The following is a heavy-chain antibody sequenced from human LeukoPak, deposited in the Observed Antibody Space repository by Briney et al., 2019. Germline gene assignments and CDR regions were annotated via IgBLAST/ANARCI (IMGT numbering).Heavy chain of an antibody. CDR3: AKGIYSSGWSYFDY. CDR2: LSGSGITT. D-gene: IGHD6-19*01. Sequence: GGSLRLSCAASGFTFSNSAMSWVRQAPGKGLEWVSTLSGSGITTYYADSVKGRFTISRDNSKNTLYLQINSLRAEDTAVYYCAKGIYSSGWSYFDYWGHGTLVTVSS. J-gene: IGHJ4*01. CDR1: GFTFSNSA. V-gene: IGHV3-23*01.